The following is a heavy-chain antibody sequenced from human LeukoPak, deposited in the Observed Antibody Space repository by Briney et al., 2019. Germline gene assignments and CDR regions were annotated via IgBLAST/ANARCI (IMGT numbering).Heavy chain of an antibody. CDR1: GFSFSDFA. J-gene: IGHJ4*02. Sequence: GGSLRLSCKASGFSFSDFAMTWVRQAPGKGLEWVSTMSGRGDSTYYTDSVKGRFTVSRDNSDNTLYLHMNSLRAEDTAVYFCANPDSSGFYFSMRFDFWGQGTLVTVSS. D-gene: IGHD3-22*01. V-gene: IGHV3-23*01. CDR3: ANPDSSGFYFSMRFDF. CDR2: MSGRGDST.